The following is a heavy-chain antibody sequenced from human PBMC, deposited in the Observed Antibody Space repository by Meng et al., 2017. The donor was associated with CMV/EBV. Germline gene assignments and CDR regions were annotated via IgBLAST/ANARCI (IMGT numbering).Heavy chain of an antibody. Sequence: GESLKISCAASGFTFSSYAMSWVRQAPGKGLEWVSAISGSGGSTYYADSVKGRFTISRDNSKNTLYLQMNSLRAEDTAVYYCAKVSLEWLLSGAFDIWGQGTMVTVSS. D-gene: IGHD3-3*01. CDR2: ISGSGGST. J-gene: IGHJ3*02. CDR1: GFTFSSYA. CDR3: AKVSLEWLLSGAFDI. V-gene: IGHV3-23*01.